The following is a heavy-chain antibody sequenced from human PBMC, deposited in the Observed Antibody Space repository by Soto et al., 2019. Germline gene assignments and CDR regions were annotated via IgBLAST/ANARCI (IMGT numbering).Heavy chain of an antibody. V-gene: IGHV3-23*01. CDR3: VKSPRSGYEAPWEY. CDR2: ISGSGEDI. CDR1: GFPFSRDG. J-gene: IGHJ4*01. D-gene: IGHD5-12*01. Sequence: GGSLRLSCAATGFPFSRDGLNWVRQTPGKGLEWVSAISGSGEDIYYADSVKGRFTISRDNSKNTLYLQLNSLRADDTAVYYCVKSPRSGYEAPWEYWGQGTQVTVSS.